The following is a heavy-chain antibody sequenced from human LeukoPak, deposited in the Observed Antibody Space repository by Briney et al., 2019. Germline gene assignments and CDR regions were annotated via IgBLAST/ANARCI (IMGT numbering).Heavy chain of an antibody. J-gene: IGHJ5*02. CDR2: ISSSSSYT. Sequence: GGSLRLSCAASGFTFSDYYMSWIRQAPGKGLGWVSYISSSSSYTNYADSVKGRFTISRDNAKNSLYLQMNSLRAEDTAVYYCARVVPNWFDPWGQGTLVTVSS. CDR1: GFTFSDYY. V-gene: IGHV3-11*05. CDR3: ARVVPNWFDP. D-gene: IGHD6-6*01.